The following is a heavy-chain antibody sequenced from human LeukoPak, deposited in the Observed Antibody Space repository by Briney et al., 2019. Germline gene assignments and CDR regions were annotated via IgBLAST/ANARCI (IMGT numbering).Heavy chain of an antibody. V-gene: IGHV3-7*01. J-gene: IGHJ6*03. CDR3: ARENRGYSYGISYYYSMAV. CDR2: IKQDGSEK. CDR1: GFTFSSYW. D-gene: IGHD5-18*01. Sequence: GGSLRLSCAASGFTFSSYWMSWVRQAPGKGLEWVANIKQDGSEKYYVDSVKGRFTISRDSAKNSLYLQMNSLRAEDTAVYYCARENRGYSYGISYYYSMAVWGKGPRSPSP.